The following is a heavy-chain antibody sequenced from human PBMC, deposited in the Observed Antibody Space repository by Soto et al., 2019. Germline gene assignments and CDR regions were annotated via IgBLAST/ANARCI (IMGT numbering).Heavy chain of an antibody. CDR1: GFTFSSYA. CDR2: ISYDGSNK. Sequence: ESGGGVVQPGRSLRLSCAASGFTFSSYAMHWVRQAPGKGLEWVAVISYDGSNKYYADSVKGRFTISRDNSKNTLYLQMNSLRAEDTAVYYCARGDYDSSGYASYWGQGTLVTVSS. J-gene: IGHJ4*02. CDR3: ARGDYDSSGYASY. V-gene: IGHV3-30-3*01. D-gene: IGHD3-22*01.